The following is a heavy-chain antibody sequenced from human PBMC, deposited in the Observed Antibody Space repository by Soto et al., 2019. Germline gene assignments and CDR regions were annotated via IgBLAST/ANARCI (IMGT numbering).Heavy chain of an antibody. J-gene: IGHJ5*02. D-gene: IGHD3-3*01. CDR1: GGSLSTYF. CDR2: VYSSGTT. CDR3: VRTFPPAPRVVLSHNWFVP. V-gene: IGHV4-59*01. Sequence: SETLSLTCTVSGGSLSTYFWSWIRQPPGKGLEWIGYVYSSGTTDYNPSLKSRVTISIDTSKNQISLKLSSVTAADTAVYFCVRTFPPAPRVVLSHNWFVPWGPGTLVTVSS.